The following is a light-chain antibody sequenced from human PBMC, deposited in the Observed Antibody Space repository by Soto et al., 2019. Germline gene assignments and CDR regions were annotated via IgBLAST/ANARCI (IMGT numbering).Light chain of an antibody. CDR1: QSIDTW. CDR3: QQYNSNLYT. CDR2: KAS. J-gene: IGKJ2*01. Sequence: DIQMTQSPSTLSASVGDRVTITCRASQSIDTWLAWYQQKPGKAPKLLIYKASALESGVPSRFSGSGSGTEFTLTISSLQRDDFATYYCQQYNSNLYTFGQGTKVEIK. V-gene: IGKV1-5*03.